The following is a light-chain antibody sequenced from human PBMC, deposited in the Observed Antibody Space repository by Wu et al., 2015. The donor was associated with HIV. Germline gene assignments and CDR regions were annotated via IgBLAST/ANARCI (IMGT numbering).Light chain of an antibody. Sequence: DIQMTQSPSSLSASVGDRVTITCRPSQSIRTNLIWYQQKPGKAPRLLIYAASSLHSGVPSRFSGSGSGTDFTLTISSLQPEDFATYYCHQTYSFPQTFGQGRRWKSN. V-gene: IGKV1-39*01. CDR2: AAS. J-gene: IGKJ1*01. CDR3: HQTYSFPQT. CDR1: QSIRTN.